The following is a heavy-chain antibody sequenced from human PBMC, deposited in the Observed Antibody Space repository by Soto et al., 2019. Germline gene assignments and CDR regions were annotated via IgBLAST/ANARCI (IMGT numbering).Heavy chain of an antibody. CDR2: IDPSDSNT. Sequence: GESLKISCTGFGYTFTTFWISWVHQMPGKGLEWMGRIDPSDSNTKYSPTFQGHVSISVDKSISTAYLQWSSLKASDTAIYYCARLYCTSDTCDSWFDPWGQGTLVTVSS. V-gene: IGHV5-10-1*01. CDR1: GYTFTTFW. J-gene: IGHJ5*02. CDR3: ARLYCTSDTCDSWFDP. D-gene: IGHD2-8*02.